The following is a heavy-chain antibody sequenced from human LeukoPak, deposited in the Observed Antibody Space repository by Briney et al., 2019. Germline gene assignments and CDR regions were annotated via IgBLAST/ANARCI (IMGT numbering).Heavy chain of an antibody. J-gene: IGHJ4*02. D-gene: IGHD5-18*01. Sequence: PSETLSLTCAVYGGSFSGYYWSWIRQPPGKGLEWIGEINHSGSTNYNPSLKSRVTISVDTSKNQFSLKLSSVTAADTAVYYCARGPRGYGYGIGYWGQGTLVTVSS. CDR1: GGSFSGYY. V-gene: IGHV4-34*01. CDR2: INHSGST. CDR3: ARGPRGYGYGIGY.